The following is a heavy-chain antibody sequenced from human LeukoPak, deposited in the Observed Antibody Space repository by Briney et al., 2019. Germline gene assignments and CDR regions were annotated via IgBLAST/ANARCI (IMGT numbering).Heavy chain of an antibody. D-gene: IGHD3-10*01. CDR3: ARDYYGSGSYYNVLGGDY. CDR2: INPNSGGT. J-gene: IGHJ4*02. V-gene: IGHV1-2*02. CDR1: GYTFTGYY. Sequence: ASVKVSCKASGYTFTGYYMHWVRQAPGQGLEWMGWINPNSGGTNYAQKFQGRVTMTRDTSISTAYMELSRLRSDDTAVYYCARDYYGSGSYYNVLGGDYWGQGTLVTVSS.